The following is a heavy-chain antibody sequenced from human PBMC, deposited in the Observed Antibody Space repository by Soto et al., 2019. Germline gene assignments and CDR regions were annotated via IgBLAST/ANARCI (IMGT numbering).Heavy chain of an antibody. CDR3: AREGSWPYYYYGMDV. CDR1: GYTFTTYG. J-gene: IGHJ6*04. D-gene: IGHD6-19*01. V-gene: IGHV1-18*01. Sequence: QVQLVQSGDEVKKPGASVKVSCKASGYTFTTYGISWVRQAPGQGLEWMGWISAYNGDTKYAQNVQDRVSMTTDTPTSTAYMELRSLRSDDTAVYYCAREGSWPYYYYGMDVWGKGTTVTVSS. CDR2: ISAYNGDT.